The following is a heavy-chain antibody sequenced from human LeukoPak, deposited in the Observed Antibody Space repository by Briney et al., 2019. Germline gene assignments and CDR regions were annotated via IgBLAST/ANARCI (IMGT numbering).Heavy chain of an antibody. D-gene: IGHD6-13*01. Sequence: GASLKISCKGSGCGFTSYWIGGGRQMPGKGLEWMGIIYPGDSDTRYNPSFQGQVTISADKSTSTAYLQWSSLKASDTAMYYCARHVSGYSSSWYDYWGQGTLVTVSS. CDR3: ARHVSGYSSSWYDY. J-gene: IGHJ4*02. CDR2: IYPGDSDT. CDR1: GCGFTSYW. V-gene: IGHV5-51*01.